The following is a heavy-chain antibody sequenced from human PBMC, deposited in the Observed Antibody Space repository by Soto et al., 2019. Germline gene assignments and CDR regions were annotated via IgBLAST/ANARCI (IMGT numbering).Heavy chain of an antibody. J-gene: IGHJ6*02. Sequence: QVSLQESGPGLVKPSETLSLSCTVSGASITSSCWTWIRQPPGKGLEWIGYMCPSGSTKYNPSLTGRGTISVDTSKDQVSLNGASVAAADTAVDYCARVGSSGYYYATDVWGQGTTVTISS. CDR1: GASITSSC. CDR3: ARVGSSGYYYATDV. CDR2: MCPSGST. V-gene: IGHV4-59*01. D-gene: IGHD3-22*01.